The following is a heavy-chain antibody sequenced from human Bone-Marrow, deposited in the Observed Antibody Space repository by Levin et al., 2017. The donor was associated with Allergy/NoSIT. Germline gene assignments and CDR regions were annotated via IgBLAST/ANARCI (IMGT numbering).Heavy chain of an antibody. CDR2: ISYDGSNK. V-gene: IGHV3-30*18. CDR3: AKDSSSWYGFGAFDI. J-gene: IGHJ3*02. CDR1: GFTFSSYG. D-gene: IGHD6-13*01. Sequence: LSLTCAASGFTFSSYGMHWVRQAPGKGLEWVAVISYDGSNKYYADSVKGRFTISRDNSKNTLYLQMNSLRAEDTAVYYCAKDSSSWYGFGAFDIWGQGTMVTVSS.